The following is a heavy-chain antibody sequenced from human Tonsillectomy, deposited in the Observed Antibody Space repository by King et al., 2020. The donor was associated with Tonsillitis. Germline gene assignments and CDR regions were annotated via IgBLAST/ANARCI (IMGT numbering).Heavy chain of an antibody. CDR3: ATDVEGTMVTLGY. CDR1: GYTFPAYY. J-gene: IGHJ4*02. CDR2: IDPNSGGT. Sequence: AQLVQSGAEVKKPGASVKVSCKASGYTFPAYYVRWVRQAPGQGLEWMGWIDPNSGGTNVAQNFQGRVTMTRDTSLSTAYMELSSLRPDDTAIYYCATDVEGTMVTLGYWGQGTLVTVSS. D-gene: IGHD5-18*01. V-gene: IGHV1-2*02.